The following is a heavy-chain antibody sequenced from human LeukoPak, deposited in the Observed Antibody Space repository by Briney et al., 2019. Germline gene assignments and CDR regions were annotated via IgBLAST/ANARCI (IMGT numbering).Heavy chain of an antibody. Sequence: EASVRVSCKASGYTFTGYYIHWVRQAPGQGLEWMGWINPNSGGTNYAQKFQGWVTMTRDTSISTAYMELSRLRSDDTAVYYCARGNIVATNDAFDIWGQGTMVTVSS. J-gene: IGHJ3*02. D-gene: IGHD5-12*01. CDR3: ARGNIVATNDAFDI. CDR2: INPNSGGT. CDR1: GYTFTGYY. V-gene: IGHV1-2*04.